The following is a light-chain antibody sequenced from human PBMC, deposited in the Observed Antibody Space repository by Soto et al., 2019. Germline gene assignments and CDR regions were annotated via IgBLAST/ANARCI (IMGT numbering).Light chain of an antibody. V-gene: IGLV2-23*01. CDR1: SNDVGSYDL. CDR2: EDT. Sequence: QSVLTQPASVSGSPGQSITISCTGTSNDVGSYDLVSWYQQYPGKAPKPMIYEDTKRPSGVSNRFSGSKSGNTASLTISGLQAEDEADYYCCSYAVGTNVVFGGGTKLTVL. J-gene: IGLJ2*01. CDR3: CSYAVGTNVV.